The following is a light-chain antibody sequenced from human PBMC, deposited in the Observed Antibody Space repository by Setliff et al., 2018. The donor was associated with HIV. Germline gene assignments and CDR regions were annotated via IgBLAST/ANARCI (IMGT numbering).Light chain of an antibody. V-gene: IGLV7-46*01. Sequence: QAVVTQEPSLTVSPGGTFTLTCGSSTGAVTSGHYPYWFQQKPGQAPRTLIYDTSNKHSWTPARFSGSLLGGKAALTLSGAQPEDEAAYYCFLSYSGARRVFGGGTKVTVL. CDR3: FLSYSGARRV. CDR1: TGAVTSGHY. CDR2: DTS. J-gene: IGLJ3*02.